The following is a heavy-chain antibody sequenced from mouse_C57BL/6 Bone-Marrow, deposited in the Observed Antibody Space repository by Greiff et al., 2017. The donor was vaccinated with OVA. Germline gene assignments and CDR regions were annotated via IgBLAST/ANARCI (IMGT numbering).Heavy chain of an antibody. J-gene: IGHJ2*01. CDR2: INPNNGGT. Sequence: VQLQQSGPELVKPGASVKISCKASGYTFTDYYMNWVKQSHGKSLEWIGDINPNNGGTSYNQKFKGKATLTVDKSSSTAYMELRSLTSEDSAVYYCARSGDVPLFDDWGQGTTLTVSS. CDR1: GYTFTDYY. D-gene: IGHD3-1*01. CDR3: ARSGDVPLFDD. V-gene: IGHV1-26*01.